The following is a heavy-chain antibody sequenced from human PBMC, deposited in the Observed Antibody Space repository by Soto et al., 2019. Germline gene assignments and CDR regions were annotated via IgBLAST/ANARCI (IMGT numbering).Heavy chain of an antibody. CDR2: IFPSGTT. D-gene: IGHD4-17*01. Sequence: TLSLTCGVSGGSLSGATYSWNWIRQPRGKGLEWIGYIFPSGTTYYNPSLKSRVTISIGVSKNQFSLSLRSLTAADTAVYYCATIPSVIRSYGAYVDYFDYWGQGTLVTVSS. V-gene: IGHV4-30-2*01. CDR1: GGSLSGATYS. J-gene: IGHJ4*02. CDR3: ATIPSVIRSYGAYVDYFDY.